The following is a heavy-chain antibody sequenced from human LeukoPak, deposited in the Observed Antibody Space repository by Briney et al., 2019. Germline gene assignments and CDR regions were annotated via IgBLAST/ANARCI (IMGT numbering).Heavy chain of an antibody. V-gene: IGHV4-30-2*01. D-gene: IGHD3-22*01. Sequence: SETLSLTCTVSGGSISSGGYYWSWIRQPPGKGLEWIGYIYHSGSTYYNPSLKSRVTISVDRSKNQFSLKLSSVTAADTAVYYCARDWYYYDSSGYYAFDIWGQGTMVTVSS. J-gene: IGHJ3*02. CDR2: IYHSGST. CDR1: GGSISSGGYY. CDR3: ARDWYYYDSSGYYAFDI.